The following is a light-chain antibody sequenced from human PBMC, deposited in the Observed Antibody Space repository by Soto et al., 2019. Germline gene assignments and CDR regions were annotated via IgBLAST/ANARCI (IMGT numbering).Light chain of an antibody. Sequence: DIPMTQSPSSLSASVGDRVTITCRASQTITTYLNWYQQRPGKAPTVLIYVASTLQSGVPSRFSGSGSGTEFTLTISSLQPEDFATYYCHQTYSIPWTFGQGTKVEIK. J-gene: IGKJ1*01. V-gene: IGKV1-39*01. CDR2: VAS. CDR3: HQTYSIPWT. CDR1: QTITTY.